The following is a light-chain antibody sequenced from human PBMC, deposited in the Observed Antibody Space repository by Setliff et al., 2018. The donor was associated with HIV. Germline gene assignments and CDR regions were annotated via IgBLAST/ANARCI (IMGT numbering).Light chain of an antibody. V-gene: IGLV2-23*02. CDR2: EVS. Sequence: QSALTQPASVSGSPGQSITISCTGTSSDVGGSNYVSWYQQHPGKAPKLMIYEVSKRPSGVSNRFSGSKSGNTASLTISGLQAEDEADYYCCSYAGSSTYVFGTGTKVTVL. J-gene: IGLJ1*01. CDR1: SSDVGGSNY. CDR3: CSYAGSSTYV.